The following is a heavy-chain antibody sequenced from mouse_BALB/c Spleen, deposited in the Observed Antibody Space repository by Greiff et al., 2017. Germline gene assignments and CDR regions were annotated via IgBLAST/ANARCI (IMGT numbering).Heavy chain of an antibody. CDR2: ISYSGST. Sequence: DVHLVESGPGLVKPSQSLSLTCTVTGYSITSDYAWNWIRQFPGNKLEWMGYISYSGSTSYNPSLKSRISITRDTSKNQFFLQLNSVTTEDTATYYCLRAMDYWGQGTSVTVSS. J-gene: IGHJ4*01. D-gene: IGHD1-1*01. CDR3: LRAMDY. V-gene: IGHV3-2*02. CDR1: GYSITSDYA.